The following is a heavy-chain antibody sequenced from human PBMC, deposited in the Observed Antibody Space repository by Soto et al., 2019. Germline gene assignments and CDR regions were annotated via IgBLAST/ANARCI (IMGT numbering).Heavy chain of an antibody. Sequence: PGGSLRLSCAASGFTFSSYSMNWVRQAPGKGLEWVSSISSSSSYIYYADSVKGRFTISRDNAKNSLYLQMNSLRAEDTAVYYCARDPIVGAKRGNAFDIWGQGTMVTVSS. CDR3: ARDPIVGAKRGNAFDI. J-gene: IGHJ3*02. D-gene: IGHD1-26*01. V-gene: IGHV3-21*01. CDR1: GFTFSSYS. CDR2: ISSSSSYI.